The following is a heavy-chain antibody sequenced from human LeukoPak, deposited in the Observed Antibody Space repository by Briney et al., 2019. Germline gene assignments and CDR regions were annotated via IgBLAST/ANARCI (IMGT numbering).Heavy chain of an antibody. CDR3: ARTEPGSSKWLVGY. CDR2: IDPSDSYT. Sequence: GESLKTSCKGSGYSFTSYWISWVRQMPGKGPEWMGRIDPSDSYTNYNPSFQGQVTISADKSISTAYLQWSSLKASDTAMYYCARTEPGSSKWLVGYWGQGTLVTVSS. CDR1: GYSFTSYW. J-gene: IGHJ4*02. V-gene: IGHV5-10-1*04. D-gene: IGHD6-19*01.